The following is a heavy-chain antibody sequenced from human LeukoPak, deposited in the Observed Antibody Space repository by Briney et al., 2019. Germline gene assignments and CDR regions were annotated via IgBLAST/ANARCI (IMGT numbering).Heavy chain of an antibody. CDR3: ARASPWPSIINYYDSSGYFDY. Sequence: SETLSLTCAVSGGSISSGGYSWSWIRQPPGKGLEWIGYIYHSGSTYYNPSLKSRVTISVDRSKNQFSLKLSSVTAADTAVYYCARASPWPSIINYYDSSGYFDYWGQGTLVTVSS. J-gene: IGHJ4*02. D-gene: IGHD3-22*01. V-gene: IGHV4-30-2*01. CDR2: IYHSGST. CDR1: GGSISSGGYS.